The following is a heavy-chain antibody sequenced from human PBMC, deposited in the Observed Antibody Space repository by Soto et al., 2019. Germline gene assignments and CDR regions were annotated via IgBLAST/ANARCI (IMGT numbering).Heavy chain of an antibody. D-gene: IGHD3-3*01. V-gene: IGHV4-34*01. CDR3: ARAYFWSGRYYYGMDV. Sequence: SETLSLTCAVYGGSFSGYYWSWIRQPPGKGLEWIGEINHSGSTNYNPSLKSRVTISVDTSKNQFSLKLSSVTAADTAVYYCARAYFWSGRYYYGMDVWGQGTTVTVSS. CDR1: GGSFSGYY. J-gene: IGHJ6*02. CDR2: INHSGST.